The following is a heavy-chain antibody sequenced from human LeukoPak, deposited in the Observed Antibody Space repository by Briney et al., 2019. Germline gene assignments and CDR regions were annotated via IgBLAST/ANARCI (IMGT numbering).Heavy chain of an antibody. Sequence: PGGSLRLSCAASGFTFSSYSMNWVRQAPGKGLEWVSPISSSSSYIYYADSVKGRFTISRDNAKNSLYLQMNSLRAEDTAVYYCARDPPMVRGVIPFDYWGQGTLVTVSS. V-gene: IGHV3-21*01. D-gene: IGHD3-10*01. J-gene: IGHJ4*02. CDR2: ISSSSSYI. CDR3: ARDPPMVRGVIPFDY. CDR1: GFTFSSYS.